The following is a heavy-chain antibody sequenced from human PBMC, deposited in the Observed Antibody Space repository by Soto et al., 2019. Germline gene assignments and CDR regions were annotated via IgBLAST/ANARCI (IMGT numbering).Heavy chain of an antibody. Sequence: SETLSLTCTVSGGSISSGGYYWSWIRQHPGKGLEWIGYIYYSGSTYYNPSLKSRVTISVDTSKNQFSLKLSSVTAADTAVYYCARDNRNYGGRIPVYWGQGTLVTAPQ. CDR2: IYYSGST. J-gene: IGHJ4*02. CDR1: GGSISSGGYY. V-gene: IGHV4-31*03. CDR3: ARDNRNYGGRIPVY. D-gene: IGHD4-4*01.